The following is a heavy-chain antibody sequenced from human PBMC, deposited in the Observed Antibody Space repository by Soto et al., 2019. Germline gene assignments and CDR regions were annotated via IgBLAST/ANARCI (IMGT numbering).Heavy chain of an antibody. CDR2: IIPVFGTA. CDR3: ARGGSGYVWFNEF. V-gene: IGHV1-69*13. J-gene: IGHJ4*02. Sequence: GASVKVSCKDSGGLFSSYAISWVRQAPGQGLEWMGGIIPVFGTAYYAQKFQGRATITADESTNTAYMELSSLRSEDTAMYYCARGGSGYVWFNEFWGQGSLVTVSS. D-gene: IGHD3-22*01. CDR1: GGLFSSYA.